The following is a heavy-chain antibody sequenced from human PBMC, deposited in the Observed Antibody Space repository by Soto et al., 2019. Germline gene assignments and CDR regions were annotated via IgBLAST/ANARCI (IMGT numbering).Heavy chain of an antibody. D-gene: IGHD3-3*01. CDR2: ISYDGSNK. V-gene: IGHV3-30-3*01. J-gene: IGHJ4*02. CDR3: ARDRYLSITIFGVVSYYFDY. CDR1: GFTFSSYA. Sequence: GGSLRLSCAASGFTFSSYAMHWVRQAPGKGLEWVAVISYDGSNKYYADSVKGRFTISRDNSKNTLYLQMNSLRAEDTAVYYCARDRYLSITIFGVVSYYFDYWGQGTLVTVSS.